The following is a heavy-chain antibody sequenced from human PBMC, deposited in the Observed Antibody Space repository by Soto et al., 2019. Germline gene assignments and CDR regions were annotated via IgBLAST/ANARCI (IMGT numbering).Heavy chain of an antibody. Sequence: EVQLLESGGGLVQPGGSLRLSCAASGFNFNLLALTWVRQAPGKGLEWVSTMKATDGTKYYADSVKGRCTISSDTSTNTIYLQMSSLRVEDTAVYYCAKPYGPLAFNYWGQGTLVTVSS. J-gene: IGHJ4*02. CDR2: MKATDGTK. CDR3: AKPYGPLAFNY. D-gene: IGHD3-10*01. V-gene: IGHV3-23*01. CDR1: GFNFNLLA.